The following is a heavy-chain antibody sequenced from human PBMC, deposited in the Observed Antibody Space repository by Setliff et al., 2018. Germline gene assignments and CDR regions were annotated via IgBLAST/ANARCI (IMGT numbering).Heavy chain of an antibody. CDR3: ARVALVVVIRNAFNI. CDR2: IYYSGST. CDR1: GGSISSGGYY. Sequence: SETLSLTCTVSGGSISSGGYYWSWIRQHPGKGLEWIGYIYYSGSTYYNPSLKSRVTISVDTSKNQFSLKLSSVTAADTAVYYCARVALVVVIRNAFNIWGQGTMVTVSS. J-gene: IGHJ3*02. V-gene: IGHV4-31*03. D-gene: IGHD2-21*01.